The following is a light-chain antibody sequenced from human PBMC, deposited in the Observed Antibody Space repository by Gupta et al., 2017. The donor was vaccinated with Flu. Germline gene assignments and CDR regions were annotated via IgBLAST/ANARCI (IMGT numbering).Light chain of an antibody. CDR2: RND. Sequence: QSVLTQPPSASGTPGQGVTISCSGSSSNIGSNYVYWYQQFPGTAPKLLIYRNDQRPSGVPDRFSGSKSGTSASLAISGLRSEDEADYYCTAWDDSLSSGVFGGGTKLTVL. J-gene: IGLJ3*02. CDR1: SSNIGSNY. V-gene: IGLV1-47*01. CDR3: TAWDDSLSSGV.